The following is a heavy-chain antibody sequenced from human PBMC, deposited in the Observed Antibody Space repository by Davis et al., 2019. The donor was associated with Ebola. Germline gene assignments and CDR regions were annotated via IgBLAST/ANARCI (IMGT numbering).Heavy chain of an antibody. V-gene: IGHV5-51*01. Sequence: GESLKISCKGSGYSFTSYWIGWVRQMPGKGLEWMGIIYPGDSDTRYSPSFQGQVTISADKSISTAYLQWSSLKASDTAMYYCARCASSLIDYYYYGMDVWGQGTTVTVSS. J-gene: IGHJ6*02. CDR2: IYPGDSDT. D-gene: IGHD6-13*01. CDR1: GYSFTSYW. CDR3: ARCASSLIDYYYYGMDV.